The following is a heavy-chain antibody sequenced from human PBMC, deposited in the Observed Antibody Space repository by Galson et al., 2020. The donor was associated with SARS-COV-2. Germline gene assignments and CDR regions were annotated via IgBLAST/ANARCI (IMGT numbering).Heavy chain of an antibody. V-gene: IGHV3-43*01. J-gene: IGHJ4*02. CDR3: ARGASGHNFDF. CDR1: GFTFDEYT. Sequence: GESLKISCAASGFTFDEYTMHWVRQPPGKGLEWVSLISWEGAITYYAPSVKGRFTMSRDNSRNSLYLQMSSLKTEDTALYYCARGASGHNFDFWGQGTPVTVSS. CDR2: ISWEGAIT.